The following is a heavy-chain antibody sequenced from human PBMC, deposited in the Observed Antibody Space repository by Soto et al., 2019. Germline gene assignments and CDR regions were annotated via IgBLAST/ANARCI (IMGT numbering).Heavy chain of an antibody. Sequence: GGSLRLSCAASGFTFSSYGMHWVRQAPGKGLEWVAVISYDGSNKYYADSVKGRFTISRDNSKNTRYLQMNSLRAEDTAVYYCAKGSWIDAFDIWGQGTMVTVSS. J-gene: IGHJ3*02. CDR2: ISYDGSNK. CDR1: GFTFSSYG. CDR3: AKGSWIDAFDI. D-gene: IGHD6-13*01. V-gene: IGHV3-30*18.